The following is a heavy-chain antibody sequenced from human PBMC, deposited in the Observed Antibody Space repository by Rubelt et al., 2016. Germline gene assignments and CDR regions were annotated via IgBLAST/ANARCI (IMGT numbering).Heavy chain of an antibody. D-gene: IGHD3-10*01. CDR2: IYYSGST. CDR3: ARGGDSGMGARDFDY. CDR1: GGSISSSSYY. Sequence: QLQLQESGPGLVKPSETLSLTCTVSGGSISSSSYYWGWIRQPPGKGLEWIGSIYYSGSTYYNPSLKSRVTISVDTSKNQFSLQLSSVTAADTAVYYCARGGDSGMGARDFDYWGQGTLVTVSS. J-gene: IGHJ4*02. V-gene: IGHV4-39*07.